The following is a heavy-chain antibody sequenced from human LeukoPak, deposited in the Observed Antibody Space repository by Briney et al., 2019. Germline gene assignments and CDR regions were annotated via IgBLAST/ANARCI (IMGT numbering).Heavy chain of an antibody. Sequence: ASVKVSCKASGYTFTGYYMHWVRQATGQGLEWMGWMNPNSGNTGYAQKFQGRVTITRNTSISTAYMELSSLRSEDTAVYYCARGVTIFGVVILYFDYWGQGTLVTVSS. CDR2: MNPNSGNT. J-gene: IGHJ4*02. D-gene: IGHD3-3*01. CDR1: GYTFTGYY. CDR3: ARGVTIFGVVILYFDY. V-gene: IGHV1-8*03.